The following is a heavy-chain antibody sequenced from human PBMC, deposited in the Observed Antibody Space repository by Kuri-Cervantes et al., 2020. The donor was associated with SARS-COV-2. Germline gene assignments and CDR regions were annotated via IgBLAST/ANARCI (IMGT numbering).Heavy chain of an antibody. CDR3: AKDLSLLWFGESDWFDP. D-gene: IGHD3-10*01. CDR2: ISSSSSYI. V-gene: IGHV3-21*01. CDR1: GFTFSSYS. J-gene: IGHJ5*02. Sequence: GESLKISCAASGFTFSSYSMNWVRQAPGKGLEWVSSISSSSSYIYYADSVKGRFTISRDNAKNSLYLQMNSLRAEDTAVYYCAKDLSLLWFGESDWFDPWGQGTLVTVFS.